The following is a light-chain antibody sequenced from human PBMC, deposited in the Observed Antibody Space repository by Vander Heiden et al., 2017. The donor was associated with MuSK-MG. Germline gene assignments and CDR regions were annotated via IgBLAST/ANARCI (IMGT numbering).Light chain of an antibody. CDR2: GAS. Sequence: EIVMTLSPATLSVSPGERATLPCRASQSVSSNLVWYQQKPGQAPRLLIYGASTRATGIPARFSGSGSGTDFTLTISSLQSEDVAVYYCQQYNNWPYTFGLGTKLEIK. CDR3: QQYNNWPYT. V-gene: IGKV3-15*01. CDR1: QSVSSN. J-gene: IGKJ2*01.